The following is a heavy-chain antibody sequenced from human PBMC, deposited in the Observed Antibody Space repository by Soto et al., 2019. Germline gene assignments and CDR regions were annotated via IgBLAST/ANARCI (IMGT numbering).Heavy chain of an antibody. D-gene: IGHD6-19*01. J-gene: IGHJ5*02. CDR2: IDSSGEK. CDR3: ARRHLAVAVSPWFDP. V-gene: IGHV2-26*01. Sequence: QVTLKESGPVLVKPTETLTLRCTVSGLSITDSEMGVSWIRQPPGQPLEWLAHIDSSGEKSYRTSLKSRLAISKDTSKSQIVRTMTNMDPADTATYYCARRHLAVAVSPWFDPWGQGIPVTVSS. CDR1: GLSITDSEMG.